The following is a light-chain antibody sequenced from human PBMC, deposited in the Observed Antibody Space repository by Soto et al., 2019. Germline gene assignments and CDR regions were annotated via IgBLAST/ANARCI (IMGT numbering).Light chain of an antibody. J-gene: IGKJ2*01. CDR2: AAS. Sequence: DIQMTQSPSTLSASVGERVTITCRASQTLSNWLAWYQQKPGKAPKLLIYAASNLESGVPSRFSGSGSGTEFTLTISGLQPDDFATYYCQQYRSYSYTFGQGTKVDIK. CDR3: QQYRSYSYT. V-gene: IGKV1-5*01. CDR1: QTLSNW.